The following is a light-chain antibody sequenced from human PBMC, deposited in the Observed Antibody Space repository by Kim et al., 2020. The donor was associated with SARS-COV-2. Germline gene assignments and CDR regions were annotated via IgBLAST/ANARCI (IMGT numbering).Light chain of an antibody. Sequence: SYELTQPPSVSVSPGQTASITCSGDKLGDKYACWYQQKPGQSPVLVIYQDSKRPSGIPERFSGSNSGNTATRTISGTQAKEEADYYCQAWDRSTYVVFGG. V-gene: IGLV3-1*01. CDR2: QDS. CDR3: QAWDRSTYVV. J-gene: IGLJ2*01. CDR1: KLGDKY.